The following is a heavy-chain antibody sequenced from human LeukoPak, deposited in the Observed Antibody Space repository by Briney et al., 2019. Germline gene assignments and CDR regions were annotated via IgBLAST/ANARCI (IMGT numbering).Heavy chain of an antibody. D-gene: IGHD1-14*01. CDR1: GFNFSGSA. Sequence: GGSLRLSCAASGFNFSGSAMHWVRQASGKGLEWVGRVRSKAHYYATAYAASVKGRFTISRDDSKNTAYLQMNSLKTEDTAVYYCVPIPADYWGQGTLVTVSS. V-gene: IGHV3-73*01. J-gene: IGHJ4*02. CDR2: VRSKAHYYAT. CDR3: VPIPADY.